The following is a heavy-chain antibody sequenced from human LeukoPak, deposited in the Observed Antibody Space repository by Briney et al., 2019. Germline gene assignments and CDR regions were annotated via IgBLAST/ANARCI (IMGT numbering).Heavy chain of an antibody. CDR3: ARDRSHYDYVWGSYRWYAFDI. V-gene: IGHV1-18*01. CDR2: ISAYNGNT. Sequence: ASVKVSCKASGYTFTSYDISWVRQAPGQGLEWMGWISAYNGNTNYAQKLQGRVTMTTDTSTSTAYMELRSLRSDDTAVYYCARDRSHYDYVWGSYRWYAFDIWGQGTMVTVSS. J-gene: IGHJ3*02. CDR1: GYTFTSYD. D-gene: IGHD3-16*02.